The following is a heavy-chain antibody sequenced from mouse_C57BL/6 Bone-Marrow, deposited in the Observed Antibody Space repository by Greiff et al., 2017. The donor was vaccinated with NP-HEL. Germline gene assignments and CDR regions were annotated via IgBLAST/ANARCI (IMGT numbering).Heavy chain of an antibody. CDR2: IYPRDGST. V-gene: IGHV1-78*01. CDR1: GYTFTDHT. D-gene: IGHD1-1*01. CDR3: ATYDGSSGEAWFAY. J-gene: IGHJ3*01. Sequence: VQLQESDAELVKPGASVKISCKVSGYTFTDHTIHWMKQRPEQGLEWIGYIYPRDGSTKYNEKFKGKATLTADKSSSTAYMQLNSLTSEDTAVYFCATYDGSSGEAWFAYWGQGTLVTVSA.